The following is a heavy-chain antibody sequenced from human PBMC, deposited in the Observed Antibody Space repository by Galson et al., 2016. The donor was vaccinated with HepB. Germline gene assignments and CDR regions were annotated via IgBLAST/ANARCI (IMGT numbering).Heavy chain of an antibody. CDR2: IYPRDSDT. Sequence: QSGAEVKQPGESLKISCKASGYSFSSSWIAWVRQMPGKGLEWMGVIYPRDSDTRYSPSFQGQVSISADKSNSTAYLQWSSLKASDTAMYFCVRGGDFWSGYPDYWGQGTLVTVSS. J-gene: IGHJ4*02. CDR3: VRGGDFWSGYPDY. CDR1: GYSFSSSW. V-gene: IGHV5-51*01. D-gene: IGHD3-3*01.